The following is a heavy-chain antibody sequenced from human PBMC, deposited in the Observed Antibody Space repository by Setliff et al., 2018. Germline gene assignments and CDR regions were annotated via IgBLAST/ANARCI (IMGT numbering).Heavy chain of an antibody. CDR3: SRLVRYCTTTSCQRLSGDEY. CDR2: ISAYSGKA. CDR1: GYSFSDYG. Sequence: ASVKVSCKASGYSFSDYGITWVRQAPGQGLEWMGWISAYSGKAYYAQKLQDRATMTTDTSTGTAYLELRSLRSDDTAVYYCSRLVRYCTTTSCQRLSGDEYWGQGTLVTVSS. J-gene: IGHJ4*02. V-gene: IGHV1-18*01. D-gene: IGHD2-2*01.